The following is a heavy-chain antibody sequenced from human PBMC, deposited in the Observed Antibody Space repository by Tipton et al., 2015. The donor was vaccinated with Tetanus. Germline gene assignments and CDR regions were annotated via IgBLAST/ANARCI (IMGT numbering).Heavy chain of an antibody. D-gene: IGHD1-7*01. Sequence: TLSLTCTVSGASISNNFFYWGWIRQSPGRGLEWIGTIHFGGDTAYNPSLRSRVTISVDTSRNHVSRKMTSVTAADTALYYCSSGSGTAISEDWGQGTLVTVSS. CDR3: SSGSGTAISED. CDR1: GASISNNFFY. V-gene: IGHV4-39*02. CDR2: IHFGGDT. J-gene: IGHJ4*02.